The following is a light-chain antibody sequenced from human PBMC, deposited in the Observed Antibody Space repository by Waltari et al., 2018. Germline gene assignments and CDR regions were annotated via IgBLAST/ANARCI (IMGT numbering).Light chain of an antibody. CDR1: DSDVGAYAF. CDR3: SSYTTSSAPGV. V-gene: IGLV2-14*01. Sequence: QSALTQPASVSGSPGQSITISCSGTDSDVGAYAFVPWYHQHPGKAPHLIIYEVSNRPSGISNRFSASKSGNTASLTISGLQAEDEADYYCSSYTTSSAPGVFGTGTRVTVL. J-gene: IGLJ1*01. CDR2: EVS.